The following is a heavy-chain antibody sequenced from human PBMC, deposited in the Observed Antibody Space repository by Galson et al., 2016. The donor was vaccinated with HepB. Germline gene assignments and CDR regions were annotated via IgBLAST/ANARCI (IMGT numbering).Heavy chain of an antibody. CDR2: ITGSGDVI. CDR3: ARPFMTVANTRGFDS. J-gene: IGHJ4*02. D-gene: IGHD6-19*01. V-gene: IGHV3-48*03. CDR1: GFTFSSYE. Sequence: SLRLSCAASGFTFSSYEVNWVRQAPGKGLEWVSVITGSGDVILYADSVRGRFTISRDNAKNSLYLQMNSLRAEDTAVYYCARPFMTVANTRGFDSWGQGTLVTVSS.